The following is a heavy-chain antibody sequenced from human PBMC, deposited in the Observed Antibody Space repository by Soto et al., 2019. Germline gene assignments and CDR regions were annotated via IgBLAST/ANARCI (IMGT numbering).Heavy chain of an antibody. J-gene: IGHJ5*01. V-gene: IGHV3-21*06. CDR3: ARSGVAALDS. Sequence: GGSLRLSCAASGFTFRDYILNWVRQAPGKGLEWVSSITSKSTYIYYADSVKGRFTISRDNAKSSLYLQMDSLRADDTAVYFCARSGVAALDSWGQGTLVTVSS. CDR2: ITSKSTYI. D-gene: IGHD2-8*01. CDR1: GFTFRDYI.